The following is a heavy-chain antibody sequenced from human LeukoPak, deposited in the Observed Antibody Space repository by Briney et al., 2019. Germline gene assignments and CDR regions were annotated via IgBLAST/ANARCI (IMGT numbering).Heavy chain of an antibody. D-gene: IGHD5-18*01. Sequence: TGGSLRLSCAASGFTFDDCAMHWVRQAPGKGLEWVSGISWNSGSIGYADSVKGRFTISRDNAKNSLYLQMNSLRAEDTALCYCAKVRGYSYGYFDYWGQGTLVTVSS. J-gene: IGHJ4*02. V-gene: IGHV3-9*01. CDR1: GFTFDDCA. CDR2: ISWNSGSI. CDR3: AKVRGYSYGYFDY.